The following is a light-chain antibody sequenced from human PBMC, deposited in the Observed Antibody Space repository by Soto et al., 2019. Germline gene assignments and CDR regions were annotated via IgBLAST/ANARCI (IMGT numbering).Light chain of an antibody. CDR1: QSVDIN. Sequence: EIVLTQSPATLSVSPGERVTLSCRASQSVDINLAWYQQKPGQAPRLLIYGASTRATDMSGTFSGRGSGTEFTLTISNVRPEDFAVYYCQQYRSWPLTFGQGTKVEIK. J-gene: IGKJ1*01. CDR2: GAS. CDR3: QQYRSWPLT. V-gene: IGKV3-15*01.